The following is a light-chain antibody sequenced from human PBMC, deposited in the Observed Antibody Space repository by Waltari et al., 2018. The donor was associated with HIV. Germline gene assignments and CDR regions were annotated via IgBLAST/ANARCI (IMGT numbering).Light chain of an antibody. J-gene: IGLJ2*01. V-gene: IGLV7-46*01. CDR1: SGHVARLHF. CDR2: DLE. Sequence: VVTQEPSLTVSPGDPVTLSCASSSGHVARLHFPYCFQLKPGQAPRTLIYDLEKRHPLTPGRFSGSLDGGRAILTLSGALPEDEAEYFCLLSYNGVRFFGGGTTLTV. CDR3: LLSYNGVRF.